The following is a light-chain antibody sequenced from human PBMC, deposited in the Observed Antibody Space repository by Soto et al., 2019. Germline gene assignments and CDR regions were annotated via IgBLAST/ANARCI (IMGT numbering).Light chain of an antibody. CDR1: QSVGFF. V-gene: IGKV3-11*01. CDR2: DAF. CDR3: QQRSNCPPYS. Sequence: EVVLTQSPATLSLSPGERATLFCTASQSVGFFLAWYKQKPGQTPRLIMYDAFIRVTGIPARFTGSGSGTALTLTTSSLALEDVAVYYCQQRSNCPPYSFGQGTKLELK. J-gene: IGKJ2*03.